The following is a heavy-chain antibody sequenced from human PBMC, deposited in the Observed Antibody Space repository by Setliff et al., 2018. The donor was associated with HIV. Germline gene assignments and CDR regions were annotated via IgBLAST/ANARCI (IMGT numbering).Heavy chain of an antibody. V-gene: IGHV3-21*01. J-gene: IGHJ6*03. CDR3: ARSGGIGNYHWDV. D-gene: IGHD3-16*01. CDR2: ISYGSTYI. Sequence: PGESLKISCVASGSTFSSYCMDWFRQAPGKGLEWVSSISYGSTYIYQSDSVRGRFTISRDDAKKSLYLQMNSLGAEDTAVYYCARSGGIGNYHWDVWGKGTTVTIAS. CDR1: GSTFSSYC.